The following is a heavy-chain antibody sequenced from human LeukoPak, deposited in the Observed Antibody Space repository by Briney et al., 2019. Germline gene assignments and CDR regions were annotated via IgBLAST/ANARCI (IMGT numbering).Heavy chain of an antibody. Sequence: GGSLRLSCAASGFTFSSYSMNWVRQAPGKGLEWVSSISSSSSYIYYADSVKGRFTISRDNSKNTLYLQMNSLRAEDTAVYYCAKDLGYYDRYDYWGQGTLVTVSS. CDR3: AKDLGYYDRYDY. V-gene: IGHV3-21*04. CDR1: GFTFSSYS. CDR2: ISSSSSYI. D-gene: IGHD3-22*01. J-gene: IGHJ4*02.